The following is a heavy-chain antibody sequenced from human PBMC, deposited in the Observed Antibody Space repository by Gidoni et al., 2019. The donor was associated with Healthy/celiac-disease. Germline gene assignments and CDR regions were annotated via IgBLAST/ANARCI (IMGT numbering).Heavy chain of an antibody. CDR2: IRSKAYGGTT. D-gene: IGHD6-13*01. Sequence: EVQLVESGGGLVQPGRSLRLSCTASGFTFGDDAMSWFRQAPGKGLEWVGFIRSKAYGGTTEYAASVKGRFTISRDDSKSIAYLQMNSLKTEDTAVYYCTRFIAAAGAGPDAFDIWGQGTMVTVSS. CDR3: TRFIAAAGAGPDAFDI. J-gene: IGHJ3*02. V-gene: IGHV3-49*03. CDR1: GFTFGDDA.